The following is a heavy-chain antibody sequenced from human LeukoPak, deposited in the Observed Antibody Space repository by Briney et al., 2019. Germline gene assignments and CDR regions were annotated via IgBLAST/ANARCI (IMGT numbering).Heavy chain of an antibody. CDR3: ARGSSLDHDAFDI. J-gene: IGHJ3*02. V-gene: IGHV3-7*01. CDR2: IKEDGSEE. CDR1: GFTFSSYW. Sequence: GGSLRLSCGASGFTFSSYWMSWVRQAPGKGLEWVANIKEDGSEEYYVDSVKGRFTISRDNAKNSLYLQMNSLRAEDTAVYYCARGSSLDHDAFDIWAQGTMVTVSS.